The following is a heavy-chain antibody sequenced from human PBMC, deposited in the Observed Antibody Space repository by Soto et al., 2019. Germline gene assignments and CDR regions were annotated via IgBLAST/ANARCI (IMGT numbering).Heavy chain of an antibody. V-gene: IGHV4-39*01. CDR3: ARHIKGGVGATPAWGSWFDP. CDR1: GGSISSSSYY. J-gene: IGHJ5*02. CDR2: IYYSGST. D-gene: IGHD1-26*01. Sequence: QLQLQESGPGLVKPSETLSLTCTVSGGSISSSSYYWGWIRQPPGKGLEWIGSIYYSGSTYYNPSLKIRVTIPVDTSKNQFSLKLSSVTAADTAVYYCARHIKGGVGATPAWGSWFDPWGQGTLVTVSS.